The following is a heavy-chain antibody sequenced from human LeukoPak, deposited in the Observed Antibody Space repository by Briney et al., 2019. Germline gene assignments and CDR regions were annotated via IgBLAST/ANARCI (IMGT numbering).Heavy chain of an antibody. D-gene: IGHD1-1*01. Sequence: SVKVSCKASGDTFSNYAISWVRQAPGQGLEWVGGIIPIFDTTRYAQKFQGRVIITADESTTTAYMELSSLRSEDTAVYYCARASTSTLVTTYFQHWGQGTLVTVSS. CDR2: IIPIFDTT. J-gene: IGHJ1*01. CDR3: ARASTSTLVTTYFQH. CDR1: GDTFSNYA. V-gene: IGHV1-69*13.